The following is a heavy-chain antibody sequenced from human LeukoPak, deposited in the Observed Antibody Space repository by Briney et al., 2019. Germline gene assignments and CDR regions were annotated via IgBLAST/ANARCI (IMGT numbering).Heavy chain of an antibody. J-gene: IGHJ4*02. CDR2: ISWNSGSI. CDR1: GFTSDDYA. CDR3: AKDIEYYYGSGSYFDY. V-gene: IGHV3-9*02. D-gene: IGHD3-10*01. Sequence: GRSLRLSCAASGFTSDDYAMHWVRQAPGKGLEWVSGISWNSGSIGYADSVKGRFTISRDNAKNSLYLQMNSLRAEDTALYYCAKDIEYYYGSGSYFDYWGQGTLVTVSS.